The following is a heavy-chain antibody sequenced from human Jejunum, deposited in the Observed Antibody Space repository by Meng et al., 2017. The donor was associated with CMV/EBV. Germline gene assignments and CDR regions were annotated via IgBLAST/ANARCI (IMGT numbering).Heavy chain of an antibody. J-gene: IGHJ4*02. CDR1: GDSVSSNSAA. V-gene: IGHV6-1*01. Sequence: ISGDSVSSNSAAWLWVRQSPSRGLEWLARTYYRSKWYNDYAVSVRGRIIINPDTSKNQFSLQLNSVTPEDTAVYYCTRGFNYYFDYWGQGTLVTVSS. CDR2: TYYRSKWYN. CDR3: TRGFNYYFDY. D-gene: IGHD5-24*01.